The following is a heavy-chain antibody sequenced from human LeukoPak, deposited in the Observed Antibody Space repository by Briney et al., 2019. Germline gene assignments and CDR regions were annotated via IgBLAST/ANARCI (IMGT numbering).Heavy chain of an antibody. Sequence: ASVKVSCKASGYTFTGYYMHWVRQAPGQGLEWMGWINTNTGNPTYAQGFTGRFVFSLDTSVSTAYLQISSLKAEDTAVYYCARESSDSSGYYPRFDPWGQGTLVTVSS. V-gene: IGHV7-4-1*02. CDR3: ARESSDSSGYYPRFDP. CDR2: INTNTGNP. CDR1: GYTFTGYY. J-gene: IGHJ5*02. D-gene: IGHD3-22*01.